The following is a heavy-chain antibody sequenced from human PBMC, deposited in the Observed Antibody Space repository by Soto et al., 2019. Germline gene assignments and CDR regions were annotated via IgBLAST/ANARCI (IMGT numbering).Heavy chain of an antibody. Sequence: DVQLVESGGGLVQPGRSLRLSCAASGFTFDDYAMHWVRQAPGKGLEWVSGISWDSGSIGYADSVKGRFTISRDNAKNSLYLQMNSLRSEDTALYYCAKDRVTYYYGSGNCFDYWGQGTLVTVSS. D-gene: IGHD3-10*01. CDR3: AKDRVTYYYGSGNCFDY. V-gene: IGHV3-9*01. J-gene: IGHJ4*02. CDR1: GFTFDDYA. CDR2: ISWDSGSI.